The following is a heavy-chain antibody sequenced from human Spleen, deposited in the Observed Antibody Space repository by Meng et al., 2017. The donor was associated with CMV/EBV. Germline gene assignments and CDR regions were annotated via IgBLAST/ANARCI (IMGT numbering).Heavy chain of an antibody. D-gene: IGHD3-10*01. V-gene: IGHV3-21*01. J-gene: IGHJ4*02. Sequence: GESLKISCAASGFTFSDYSMNWVRQAPGKGLGWVSSISTSSNYIEYADSVKGRFTISRDNAKNSLYLQMHSLRAEDTAVYYCARPSRRENSGDYPPKYWGQGTLVTVSS. CDR3: ARPSRRENSGDYPPKY. CDR1: GFTFSDYS. CDR2: ISTSSNYI.